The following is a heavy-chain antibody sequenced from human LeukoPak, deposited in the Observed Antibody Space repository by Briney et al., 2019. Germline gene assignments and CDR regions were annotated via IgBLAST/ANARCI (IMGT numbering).Heavy chain of an antibody. V-gene: IGHV3-21*01. Sequence: GGSLRLSCAASGFTFSSYSMNWVRQAPGKGLEWVSSISSSSSYIYYADSVKGRLTISRDNAKNSLYLQMNSLRAEDTAVYYCARDLGTTVTTYLDYWGRGTLVTVSS. CDR1: GFTFSSYS. CDR3: ARDLGTTVTTYLDY. J-gene: IGHJ4*02. D-gene: IGHD4-17*01. CDR2: ISSSSSYI.